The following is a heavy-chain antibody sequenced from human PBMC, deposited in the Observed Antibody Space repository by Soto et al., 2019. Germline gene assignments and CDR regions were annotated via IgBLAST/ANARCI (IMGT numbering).Heavy chain of an antibody. Sequence: QVQLVESGGGVVQPGRSLRLSCAASAFTFSSYRIHWVRQAPGKGLDWVAVISYDASDKYCADSVKGRFTISRDNSKNTLYLQMNSLRAEDTAVYYCVKERYGQLWLEDYGMDVWGQGTTVTVSS. CDR1: AFTFSSYR. J-gene: IGHJ6*02. V-gene: IGHV3-30*18. CDR2: ISYDASDK. D-gene: IGHD5-18*01. CDR3: VKERYGQLWLEDYGMDV.